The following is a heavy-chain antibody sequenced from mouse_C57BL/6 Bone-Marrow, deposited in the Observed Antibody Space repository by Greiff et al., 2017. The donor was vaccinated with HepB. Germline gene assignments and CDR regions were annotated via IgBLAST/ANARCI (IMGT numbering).Heavy chain of an antibody. CDR2: IRNKANGYTT. V-gene: IGHV7-3*01. CDR1: GFTFTDYY. D-gene: IGHD1-1*01. Sequence: RVESGGGLVQPGGSLSLSCAASGFTFTDYYMSWVRQPPGKALEWLGFIRNKANGYTTEYSASVKGRFTISRDNSQSILYLQMNALRAEDSATYYCARFSTVVFDYWGQGTTLTVSS. CDR3: ARFSTVVFDY. J-gene: IGHJ2*01.